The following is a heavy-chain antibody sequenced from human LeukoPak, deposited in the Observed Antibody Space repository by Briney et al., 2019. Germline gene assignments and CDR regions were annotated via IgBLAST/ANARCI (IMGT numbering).Heavy chain of an antibody. CDR3: ARWDCSSTSCYEYYFDY. CDR1: GYTFTSYD. Sequence: ASVKVSCKASGYTFTSYDINWVRQATGQGLEWMGWMNPNSGNTGYAQKFQGRVTMTRNTSISTAYMELSSLRSEDTAVYYCARWDCSSTSCYEYYFDYWGQGTLVTVSS. V-gene: IGHV1-8*01. CDR2: MNPNSGNT. D-gene: IGHD2-2*01. J-gene: IGHJ4*02.